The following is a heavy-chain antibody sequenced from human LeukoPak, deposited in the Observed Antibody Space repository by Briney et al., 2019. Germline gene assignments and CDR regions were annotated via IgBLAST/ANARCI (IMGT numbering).Heavy chain of an antibody. V-gene: IGHV3-53*04. D-gene: IGHD6-19*01. Sequence: GGSLRLSCAASGFTVSSDYMSWVRQAPGKGLEWVSVIYSGGSTYYADSVKGRFTISRHNSKNTLYLQMNSLRAEDTAVYYCARAPEWLIFDYWGQGTLVTVSS. CDR2: IYSGGST. CDR1: GFTVSSDY. CDR3: ARAPEWLIFDY. J-gene: IGHJ4*02.